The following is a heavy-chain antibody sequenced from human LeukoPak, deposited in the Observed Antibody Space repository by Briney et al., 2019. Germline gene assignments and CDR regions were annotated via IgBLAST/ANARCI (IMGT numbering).Heavy chain of an antibody. CDR2: IYTSGST. J-gene: IGHJ4*02. CDR3: AREAAIQGGYYFDY. CDR1: GGSVTDYY. Sequence: TSETLSLTCTVSGGSVTDYYWSWIRQPAGKGLEWIGRIYTSGSTNYNPSLKSRVTMSVDTSKNQFSLKLSSVTAADTAVYYCAREAAIQGGYYFDYWGQGTLVTVSS. V-gene: IGHV4-4*07. D-gene: IGHD2-21*02.